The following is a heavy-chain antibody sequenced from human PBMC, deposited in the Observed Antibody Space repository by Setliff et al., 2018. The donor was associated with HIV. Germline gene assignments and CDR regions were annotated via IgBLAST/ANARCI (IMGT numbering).Heavy chain of an antibody. CDR1: GGSISSSTYY. D-gene: IGHD6-19*01. J-gene: IGHJ3*02. V-gene: IGHV4-39*07. CDR2: IYYSGST. CDR3: ARGSPYTSAWYGGGTFDI. Sequence: SETLSLTCTVSGGSISSSTYYWGWIRQPPGKGLEWIGSIYYSGSTNYNPSLKSRVIISVDTSKNQFSLNLSSVTAADTAVYFCARGSPYTSAWYGGGTFDIWGQGTLVTVSS.